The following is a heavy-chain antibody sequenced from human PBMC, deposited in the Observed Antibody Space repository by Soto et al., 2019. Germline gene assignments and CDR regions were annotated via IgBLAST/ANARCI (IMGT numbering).Heavy chain of an antibody. Sequence: VASVKVSCKASGYTFTSYGISWVRQAPGQGLEWMGWISAYNGNTNYAQKLQGRVTMTTDTSTSTAYMELRSLRSDDTAVYYCASIYYDSSGYRGYYYGMDVWGQGTTVTVSS. D-gene: IGHD3-22*01. J-gene: IGHJ6*02. CDR3: ASIYYDSSGYRGYYYGMDV. CDR2: ISAYNGNT. CDR1: GYTFTSYG. V-gene: IGHV1-18*04.